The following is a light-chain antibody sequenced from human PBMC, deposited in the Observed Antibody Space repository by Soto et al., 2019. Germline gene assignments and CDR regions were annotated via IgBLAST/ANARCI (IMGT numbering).Light chain of an antibody. V-gene: IGKV1-5*03. CDR1: QSIDTW. Sequence: DFQMTQSPSTLSASVGDTVTITCRASQSIDTWLAWYQQRPGKAPKLLIYEASRLASGVPSRFSGSGSGTEFTLTISSLQPDDFATYYCQRCNTYSVTFGQGTKVEIK. CDR2: EAS. CDR3: QRCNTYSVT. J-gene: IGKJ1*01.